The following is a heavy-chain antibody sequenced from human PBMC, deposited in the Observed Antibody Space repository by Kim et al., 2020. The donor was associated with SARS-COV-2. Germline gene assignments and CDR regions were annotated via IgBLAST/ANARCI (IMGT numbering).Heavy chain of an antibody. V-gene: IGHV4-59*01. J-gene: IGHJ4*02. D-gene: IGHD3-3*02. CDR2: IFYGGDT. CDR3: ARSEGRASWHHFDY. Sequence: SETLSLTCTVSSDSFSAYYWSWIRHLPGKGLERIGYIFYGGDTNYNPSLKSRVTISWDTSRNQFSVDLTSVTDADTAVYYCARSEGRASWHHFDYWGQG. CDR1: SDSFSAYY.